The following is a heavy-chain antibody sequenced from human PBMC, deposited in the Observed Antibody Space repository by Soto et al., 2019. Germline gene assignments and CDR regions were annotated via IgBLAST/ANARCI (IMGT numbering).Heavy chain of an antibody. CDR2: IWYDGSNK. D-gene: IGHD3-22*01. Sequence: SLRLSCAASGFTFSSYGMHWVRQAPGKGLEWVAVIWYDGSNKYYADSVKGRFTISRDNSKNTLYLQMNSLRAEDTAVYYCARDYRDSSGYPSGFDYWGQGTLVTVS. CDR3: ARDYRDSSGYPSGFDY. CDR1: GFTFSSYG. J-gene: IGHJ4*02. V-gene: IGHV3-33*01.